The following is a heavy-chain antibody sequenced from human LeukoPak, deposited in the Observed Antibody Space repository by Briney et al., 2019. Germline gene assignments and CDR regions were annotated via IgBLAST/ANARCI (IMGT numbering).Heavy chain of an antibody. CDR3: ARGNWGYFTD. Sequence: SETLSLTCAVSGDSITGGIEYWSWIRQSPGKGLEWIGYMYDSGSTYYNPSLKSRVSISLDRSKNQFALQLTSVTAADTAMYLCARGNWGYFTDWGQGTLVTVSS. D-gene: IGHD3-3*01. CDR2: MYDSGST. V-gene: IGHV4-30-4*08. J-gene: IGHJ4*02. CDR1: GDSITGGIEY.